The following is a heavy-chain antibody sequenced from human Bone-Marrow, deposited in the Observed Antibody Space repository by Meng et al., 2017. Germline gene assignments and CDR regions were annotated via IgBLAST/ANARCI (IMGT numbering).Heavy chain of an antibody. Sequence: SETLSLTCTVSGGSISSGGYYWSWIRQHPGKGLEWIGYIYYSGSTYYNPSLKSLVTISVDTSKNQFSLKLSSVTAADTAVYYCARGRYSYGHHAFDIWGQGTMVTVS. D-gene: IGHD5-18*01. V-gene: IGHV4-31*01. CDR3: ARGRYSYGHHAFDI. CDR1: GGSISSGGYY. CDR2: IYYSGST. J-gene: IGHJ3*02.